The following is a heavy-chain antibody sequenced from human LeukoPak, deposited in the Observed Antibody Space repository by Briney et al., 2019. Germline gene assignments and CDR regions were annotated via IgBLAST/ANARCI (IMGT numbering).Heavy chain of an antibody. CDR1: GFTFGDYA. J-gene: IGHJ4*02. V-gene: IGHV3-49*03. Sequence: GGSLRLSCTASGFTFGDYAMSWFRQAPGKGLEWVAFIRSKAYGGTTEYAASVRGRFTISRDDSKSIAYLRMNSLKTEDTAVYYCTRDPIQQLVPQGFDYWGQGTLVTVSS. D-gene: IGHD6-13*01. CDR2: IRSKAYGGTT. CDR3: TRDPIQQLVPQGFDY.